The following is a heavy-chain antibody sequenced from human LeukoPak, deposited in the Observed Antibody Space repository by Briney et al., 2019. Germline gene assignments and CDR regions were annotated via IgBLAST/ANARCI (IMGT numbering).Heavy chain of an antibody. J-gene: IGHJ4*02. V-gene: IGHV1-46*01. CDR1: GYTFSSFY. D-gene: IGHD3-10*01. Sequence: ASVKVSCKASGYTFSSFYLHWVRQAPGQGLKWMGIITPNTGDTTYAPKFQDRLIMTRDRSTSTVYMELHSLRSEDTAVYYCARSRNYYRVYFDNWGQGTPVPVSS. CDR2: ITPNTGDT. CDR3: ARSRNYYRVYFDN.